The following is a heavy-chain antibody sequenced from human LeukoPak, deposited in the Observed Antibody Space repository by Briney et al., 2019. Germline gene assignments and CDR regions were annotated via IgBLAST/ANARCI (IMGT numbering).Heavy chain of an antibody. J-gene: IGHJ3*02. CDR1: GGSISSYY. V-gene: IGHV4-59*01. D-gene: IGHD5-18*01. Sequence: PSGTLSLTCTVSGGSISSYYWSWIRQPPGKGLDWIGYIYYSGSTNYNPSLKSRVTISVDTSKNQFSLKLSSVTAADTAVYYCARRGYSYGYDAFDIWGQGTMITVSS. CDR3: ARRGYSYGYDAFDI. CDR2: IYYSGST.